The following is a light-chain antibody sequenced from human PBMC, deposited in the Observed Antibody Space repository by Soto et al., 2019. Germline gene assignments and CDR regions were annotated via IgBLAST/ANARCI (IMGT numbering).Light chain of an antibody. CDR1: QSVSSN. J-gene: IGKJ1*01. Sequence: EIVMTQSPATLSVSPGERATLSCRASQSVSSNLAWYQQKPGQAPRLLIYGASTRATGIPASFSGSGSGTQFTLTITSLQSEDFAVYSCQQNHNWPPWTFGQGTKVEIK. CDR2: GAS. CDR3: QQNHNWPPWT. V-gene: IGKV3-15*01.